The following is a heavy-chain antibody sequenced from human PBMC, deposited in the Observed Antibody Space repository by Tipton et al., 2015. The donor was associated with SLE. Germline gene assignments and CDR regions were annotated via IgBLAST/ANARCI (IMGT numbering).Heavy chain of an antibody. V-gene: IGHV4-61*02. CDR1: GGSISSGGHY. D-gene: IGHD2-21*01. J-gene: IGHJ5*02. CDR3: ARAGGGDSNWFDP. CDR2: IHASGSSGST. Sequence: TLSLTCTVSGGSISSGGHYWSWIRQPAGKGLEWIGRIHASGSSGSTYYNPSLKSRVTISVDTSKNQFSLKLSSVTAADTAVYYCARAGGGDSNWFDPWGQGTLVTVSS.